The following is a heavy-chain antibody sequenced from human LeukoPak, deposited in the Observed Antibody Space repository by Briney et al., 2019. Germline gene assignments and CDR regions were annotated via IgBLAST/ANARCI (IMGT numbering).Heavy chain of an antibody. Sequence: ASVKVSCKASGYTFTSYYMHWVRQAPGQGLEWMGIINPSGGSTSYAQKFQGRVTITADESTSTAYMELSSLRSEDTAVYYCARSIPTIFGVVIVTYYYYYGMDVWGQGTTVTVSS. J-gene: IGHJ6*02. CDR2: INPSGGST. D-gene: IGHD3-3*01. V-gene: IGHV1-46*01. CDR3: ARSIPTIFGVVIVTYYYYYGMDV. CDR1: GYTFTSYY.